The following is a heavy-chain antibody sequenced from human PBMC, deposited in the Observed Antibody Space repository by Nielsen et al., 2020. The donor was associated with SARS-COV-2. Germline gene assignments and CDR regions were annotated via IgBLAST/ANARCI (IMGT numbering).Heavy chain of an antibody. CDR1: GYTFTDYY. CDR2: IDPNSGGT. D-gene: IGHD6-6*01. Sequence: ASVKVSCKASGYTFTDYYIHWVRQAPGQGLEWMGRIDPNSGGTNYAQKFQGRVTMTRDTSISTANLELSRLGSDDTAVYYCARGGSIPARPLDYWGLGTLVTVSS. CDR3: ARGGSIPARPLDY. V-gene: IGHV1-2*06. J-gene: IGHJ4*02.